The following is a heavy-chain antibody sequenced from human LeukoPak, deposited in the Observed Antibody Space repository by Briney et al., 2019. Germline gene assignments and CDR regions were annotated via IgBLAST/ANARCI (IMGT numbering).Heavy chain of an antibody. V-gene: IGHV4-30-4*01. CDR3: ARDGYCSSTSCYRNWFDP. D-gene: IGHD2-2*03. CDR2: IYYSGST. CDR1: GGSISSGDYY. Sequence: SQTLSLTCTVSGGSISSGDYYWSWIRQPPGKGLEWIGYIYYSGSTYYNPSLKSRVTISVDTSKNQFSLKLSSVTAADTAVYYCARDGYCSSTSCYRNWFDPWGQGTLVTVSS. J-gene: IGHJ5*02.